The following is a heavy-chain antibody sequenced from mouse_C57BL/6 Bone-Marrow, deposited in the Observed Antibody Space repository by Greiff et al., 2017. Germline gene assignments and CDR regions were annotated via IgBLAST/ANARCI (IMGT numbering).Heavy chain of an antibody. D-gene: IGHD1-2*01. CDR1: GYTFTSYW. V-gene: IGHV1-52*01. Sequence: QVQLQQPGAELVRPGSSVKLSCKASGYTFTSYWMHWVKQRPIQGLEWIGNIDPSDSATHYNQKFKDKATLTVDKSSSTAYMQLSSLTSEDSAVYYCARGTFHYYRKFWGQGTTLTVSS. J-gene: IGHJ2*01. CDR3: ARGTFHYYRKF. CDR2: IDPSDSAT.